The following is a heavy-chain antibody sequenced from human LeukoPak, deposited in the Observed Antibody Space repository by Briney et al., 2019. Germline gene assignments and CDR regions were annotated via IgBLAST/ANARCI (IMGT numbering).Heavy chain of an antibody. CDR1: GGSISSYY. Sequence: SETLSLTSTVSGGSISSYYWSGIRQPPGKGLEWIGYIYYSGSTNYNPSLKSRVTISVDTSKNQFYLKLSSVTAADTAVYYCARDRRSGEDSNFWGQGTLVTVSS. CDR2: IYYSGST. V-gene: IGHV4-59*01. J-gene: IGHJ4*02. D-gene: IGHD2-15*01. CDR3: ARDRRSGEDSNF.